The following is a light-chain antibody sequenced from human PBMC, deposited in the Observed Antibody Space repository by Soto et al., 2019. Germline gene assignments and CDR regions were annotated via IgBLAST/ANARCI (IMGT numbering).Light chain of an antibody. CDR1: QSISNH. J-gene: IGKJ1*01. CDR2: AAS. CDR3: QQSYSSPPT. Sequence: DIQMTQSPSSLSASVEDRVIITCRASQSISNHLNCYQQKPGKAPKLLIFAASSLQSGVPSRFSGSRSGPDFTRTISSLQPEDFATYYCQQSYSSPPTFGQGTKVDIK. V-gene: IGKV1-39*01.